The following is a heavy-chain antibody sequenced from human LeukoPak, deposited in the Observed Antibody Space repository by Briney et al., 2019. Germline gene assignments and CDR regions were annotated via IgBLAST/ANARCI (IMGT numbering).Heavy chain of an antibody. D-gene: IGHD5-24*01. CDR3: AKDGYNYRFDY. J-gene: IGHJ4*02. Sequence: GGSLRLSCAASGFTFINYAMSWVRQAPGKVLEWVSAIIESGGSANYADSVKGRFTISRDNSKNTLYLQMNSLRPDDTAVYYCAKDGYNYRFDYWGQGTLVTVSS. CDR1: GFTFINYA. V-gene: IGHV3-23*01. CDR2: IIESGGSA.